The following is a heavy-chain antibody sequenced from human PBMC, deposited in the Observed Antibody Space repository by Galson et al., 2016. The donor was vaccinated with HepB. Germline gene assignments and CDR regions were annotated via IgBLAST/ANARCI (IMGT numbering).Heavy chain of an antibody. D-gene: IGHD2-15*01. Sequence: SLRLSCAASGFIFNNYAMTWVRQAPGEGLEWVSGISDGGTTIYADSVKGRFTISRDNSKKTLYLQMNSPRVEDTAVYYCAKCSGGSCFSSNYFDSWGQGILVTVSS. J-gene: IGHJ4*02. CDR3: AKCSGGSCFSSNYFDS. CDR1: GFIFNNYA. V-gene: IGHV3-23*01. CDR2: ISDGGTT.